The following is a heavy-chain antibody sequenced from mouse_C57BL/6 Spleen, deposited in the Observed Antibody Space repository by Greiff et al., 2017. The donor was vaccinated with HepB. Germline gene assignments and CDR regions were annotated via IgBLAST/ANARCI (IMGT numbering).Heavy chain of an antibody. CDR3: APGTLDY. J-gene: IGHJ2*01. V-gene: IGHV1-50*01. D-gene: IGHD4-1*01. CDR2: IDPSDSYT. CDR1: GYTFTSYW. Sequence: QVQLQQPGAELVKPGASVKLSCKASGYTFTSYWMQWVKQRPGQGLEWIGEIDPSDSYTNYNQKFKGKTTLTVDTSSSTAYMQLSSLTSEDSAVYYCAPGTLDYWGQGTTLTVSS.